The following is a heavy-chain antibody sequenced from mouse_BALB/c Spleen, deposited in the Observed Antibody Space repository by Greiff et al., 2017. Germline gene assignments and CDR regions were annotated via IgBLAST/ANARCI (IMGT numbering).Heavy chain of an antibody. CDR3: ARGYYYGSSSYWYFDV. CDR2: ISSGSSTI. Sequence: EVMLVESGGGLVQPGGSRKLSCAASGFTFSSFGMHWVRQAPEKGLEWVAYISSGSSTIYYADTVKGRFTISRDNPKNTLFLQMTSLRSEDTAMYYCARGYYYGSSSYWYFDVWGAGTTVTVSS. D-gene: IGHD1-1*01. J-gene: IGHJ1*01. CDR1: GFTFSSFG. V-gene: IGHV5-17*02.